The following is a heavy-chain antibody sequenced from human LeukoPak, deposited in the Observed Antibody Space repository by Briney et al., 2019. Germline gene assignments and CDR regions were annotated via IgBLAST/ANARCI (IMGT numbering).Heavy chain of an antibody. D-gene: IGHD5-12*01. V-gene: IGHV4-39*01. CDR1: GGSINTPNYY. Sequence: SETLSLTCTVSGGSINTPNYYWGWIRQTPGKGLEWIGSVYYSGNTYYNPSLKSRVTVSVDTSKNQFSLKLTSVTTTDTAVYYCARHRSPPAIVATMFDPWGQGTLVTVSS. J-gene: IGHJ5*02. CDR2: VYYSGNT. CDR3: ARHRSPPAIVATMFDP.